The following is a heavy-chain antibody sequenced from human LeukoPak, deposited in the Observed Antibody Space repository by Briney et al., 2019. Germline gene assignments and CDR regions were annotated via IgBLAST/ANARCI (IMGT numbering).Heavy chain of an antibody. CDR2: IQYDESNK. D-gene: IGHD7-27*01. J-gene: IGHJ4*02. CDR1: GFTFSDYY. V-gene: IGHV3-30*02. Sequence: GGSLRLSCAASGFTFSDYYMSWIRQAPGKGLEWLTFIQYDESNKYYAASVKGRFTISRDNSKNTLYLQMNSLGLGDTAVYYCAKDMRVASTGGVGYFDNWGQGTLVTVSS. CDR3: AKDMRVASTGGVGYFDN.